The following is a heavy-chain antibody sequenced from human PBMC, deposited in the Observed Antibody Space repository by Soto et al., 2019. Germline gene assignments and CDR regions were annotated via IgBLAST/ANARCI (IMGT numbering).Heavy chain of an antibody. Sequence: LTSTVVWGKIIGHCCRWIRQPTGKGLEWIAYIYSSEYTDYSPSLKSLVTISVDMSSDQCSLQLKSVTAADTAVYYCARHSYYDTLPNYRIYYFDYWGQGALVTVSS. CDR3: ARHSYYDTLPNYRIYYFDY. CDR1: WGKIIGHC. J-gene: IGHJ4*02. CDR2: IYSSEYT. V-gene: IGHV4-59*08. D-gene: IGHD3-9*01.